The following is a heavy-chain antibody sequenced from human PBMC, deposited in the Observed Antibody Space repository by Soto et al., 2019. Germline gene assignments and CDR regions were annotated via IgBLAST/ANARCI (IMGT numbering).Heavy chain of an antibody. Sequence: GGSLRLSCAASGFTFSTYGMTWVRQAPGKGLEWLSYITGSSSNIYYADSVKGRFTISRDNAKNSLYLQMNSLRAEDTAVYYCARDESSGRYYFDYWGQGTLVTVSS. D-gene: IGHD6-19*01. CDR2: ITGSSSNI. CDR3: ARDESSGRYYFDY. CDR1: GFTFSTYG. V-gene: IGHV3-48*01. J-gene: IGHJ4*02.